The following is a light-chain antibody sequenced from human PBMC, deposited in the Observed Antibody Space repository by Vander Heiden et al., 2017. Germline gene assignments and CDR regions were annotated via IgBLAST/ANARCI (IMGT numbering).Light chain of an antibody. J-gene: IGKJ1*01. CDR3: MQALQTPPT. Sequence: DIVMTQSPLSLPVTPGEPASISCRSSQSLLHSNGYNYLDWYLQKPGQSPQLLIYLGSNRASGVPDRFSGSGSGTEFTLKMSRVEAEDVGVYYCMQALQTPPTFGQGTKVEIK. CDR2: LGS. V-gene: IGKV2-28*01. CDR1: QSLLHSNGYNY.